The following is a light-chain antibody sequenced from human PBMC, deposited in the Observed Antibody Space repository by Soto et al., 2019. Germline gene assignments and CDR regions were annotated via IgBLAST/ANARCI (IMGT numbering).Light chain of an antibody. J-gene: IGKJ1*01. CDR1: QSVSSSY. V-gene: IGKV3-20*01. Sequence: EIVLTQSPGTLSLSPGERATLSCRASQSVSSSYLAWYQQKPGQAPRLLIYGASSRATGILDRFSGSGSGTEFTLTISRLEPADFAVYYCQQYGSLPWTFGQGTKVEIK. CDR2: GAS. CDR3: QQYGSLPWT.